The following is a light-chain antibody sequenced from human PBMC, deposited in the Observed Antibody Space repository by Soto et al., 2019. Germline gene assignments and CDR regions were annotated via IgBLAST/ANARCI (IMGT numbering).Light chain of an antibody. CDR3: QSYDTSLGGVI. Sequence: QSVLTQTPSVSGAPGQKITMSCTGSSSNIGAGYDVHWYQQPPGAAPRLLIYADNNRPSGVPDRFSASNSGTSASLAITGLQGEDEAVYYCQSYDTSLGGVIFGAGTKLTVL. CDR1: SSNIGAGYD. J-gene: IGLJ2*01. V-gene: IGLV1-40*01. CDR2: ADN.